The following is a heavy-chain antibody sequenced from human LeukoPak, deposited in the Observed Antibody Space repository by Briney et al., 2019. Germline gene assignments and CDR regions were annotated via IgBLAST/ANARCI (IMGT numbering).Heavy chain of an antibody. V-gene: IGHV3-23*01. CDR1: GFTFRNYA. CDR2: ISDNGLST. J-gene: IGHJ4*02. CDR3: ARNLTGYHQRLDY. D-gene: IGHD3-9*01. Sequence: GGSLGLSCAASGFTFRNYAISWVRQAPGKGLEWVSSISDNGLSTSYARSVKGRFTISRDDAKNTVYLQMNSLRAEDTAFYYCARNLTGYHQRLDYWGQGTLVTVSS.